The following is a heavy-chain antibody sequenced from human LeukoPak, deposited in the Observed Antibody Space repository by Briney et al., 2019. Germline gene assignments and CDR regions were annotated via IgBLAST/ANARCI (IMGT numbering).Heavy chain of an antibody. Sequence: GGSLRLSCAASGFTFSSYTMHWVRQAPGKGLEWVAVISYDGSNDYYADSVQGRFTISRDNSKNTLYLQMNSLRAEDTALYYCARDLNRNYVDGGYWGQGTLVTVSS. CDR3: ARDLNRNYVDGGY. D-gene: IGHD1-14*01. CDR2: ISYDGSND. V-gene: IGHV3-30*01. CDR1: GFTFSSYT. J-gene: IGHJ4*02.